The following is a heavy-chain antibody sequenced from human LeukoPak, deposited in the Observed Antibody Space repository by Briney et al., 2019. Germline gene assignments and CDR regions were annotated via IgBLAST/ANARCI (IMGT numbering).Heavy chain of an antibody. J-gene: IGHJ4*02. CDR2: IYYSGST. CDR1: GGSISSYY. V-gene: IGHV4-59*01. D-gene: IGHD3-22*01. CDR3: ASAETYYYDSSGYFFHY. Sequence: KSSETLSLTCTVSGGSISSYYWSWIRQPPGKGLEWIGYIYYSGSTNYNPSLKSRVTISVDTSKNQFSLKLSSVTAADTAVYYCASAETYYYDSSGYFFHYWGQGTLVTVSS.